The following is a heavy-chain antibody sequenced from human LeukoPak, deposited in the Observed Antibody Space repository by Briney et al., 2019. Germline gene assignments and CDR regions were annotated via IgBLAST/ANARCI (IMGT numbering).Heavy chain of an antibody. V-gene: IGHV1-2*02. J-gene: IGHJ4*02. CDR3: ARGGSGSYYPFAY. D-gene: IGHD3-10*01. CDR2: INPNSGGT. CDR1: GYTFTGCY. Sequence: ASVKVSCKASGYTFTGCYMHWVRQAPGQGLEWMGWINPNSGGTNYAQKFQGRVTMTRDTSISTAYMELSRLRSDDTAVYYCARGGSGSYYPFAYWGQGTLVTVSS.